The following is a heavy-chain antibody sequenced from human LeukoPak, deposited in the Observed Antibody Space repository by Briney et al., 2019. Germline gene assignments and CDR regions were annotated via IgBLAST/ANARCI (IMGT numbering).Heavy chain of an antibody. V-gene: IGHV3-30-3*01. CDR1: GFTFSSYA. CDR3: ARAQGSSPPAYYFDY. Sequence: GGSLRLSCAASGFTFSSYAMHWVHQALGKGLEWVAVISYDGSNKYYADSVKGRFTISRDNSKNTLYLQMNSLRAEDTAVYYCARAQGSSPPAYYFDYWGQGTLVTVSS. D-gene: IGHD6-13*01. CDR2: ISYDGSNK. J-gene: IGHJ4*02.